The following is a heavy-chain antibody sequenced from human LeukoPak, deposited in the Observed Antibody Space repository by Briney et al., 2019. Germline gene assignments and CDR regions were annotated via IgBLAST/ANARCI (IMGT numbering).Heavy chain of an antibody. CDR2: INPNSGGT. CDR3: ARGGDYYDSTVLPDAFDI. D-gene: IGHD3-22*01. J-gene: IGHJ3*02. Sequence: ASVKVSCKXSGYTFTGYYMHWVRQAPGQGLEWMGWINPNSGGTNYAQKFQGRVTMTRDTSISTAYMELSRLRSDDTAVYYCARGGDYYDSTVLPDAFDIWGQGTMVTVSS. CDR1: GYTFTGYY. V-gene: IGHV1-2*02.